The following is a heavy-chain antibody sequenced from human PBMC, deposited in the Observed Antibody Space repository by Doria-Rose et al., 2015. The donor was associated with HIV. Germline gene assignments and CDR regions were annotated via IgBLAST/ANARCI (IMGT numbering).Heavy chain of an antibody. CDR3: ARVLSGTYDY. Sequence: QVQLVQSGPGLVKPSETLSLTCSVSGGSISHYYWSWIRQPPGKGLEYIGDIFYTGSTNYSPSLKSRVSISIDTSKNKFSLRLSSVTAADTAAYYCARVLSGTYDYWGQGTLVTVSS. D-gene: IGHD1-26*01. J-gene: IGHJ4*02. CDR2: IFYTGST. CDR1: GGSISHYY. V-gene: IGHV4-59*01.